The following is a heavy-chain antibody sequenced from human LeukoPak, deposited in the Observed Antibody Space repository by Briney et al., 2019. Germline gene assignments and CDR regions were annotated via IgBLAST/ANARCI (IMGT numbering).Heavy chain of an antibody. J-gene: IGHJ6*02. D-gene: IGHD3-10*01. Sequence: GGSLRLSCAASGFTFSSYAMSWVRQAPGKGLEWVSGISDSGGSTYYADSVKGRFTISRDNSKNTLCLQMNSLRAEDTAVYYCARGGLGGSGSSPFNYGMDVWGQGTTVTVSS. CDR3: ARGGLGGSGSSPFNYGMDV. V-gene: IGHV3-23*01. CDR1: GFTFSSYA. CDR2: ISDSGGST.